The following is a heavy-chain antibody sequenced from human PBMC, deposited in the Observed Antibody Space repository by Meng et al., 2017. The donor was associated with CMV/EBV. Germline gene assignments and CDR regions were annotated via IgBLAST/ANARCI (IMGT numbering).Heavy chain of an antibody. CDR3: AREGYDFWSGSPPRGWFDP. V-gene: IGHV4-59*01. D-gene: IGHD3-3*01. CDR1: GGSIISYY. CDR2: IYYRGST. J-gene: IGHJ5*02. Sequence: GSLRLSCTGSGGSIISYYWSWIRQPPAKGLEWIGYIYYRGSTNYIPSLKSRVTISVDTSKNQFYLKLSSVTAADTAVYYCAREGYDFWSGSPPRGWFDPWGQGTLVTVSS.